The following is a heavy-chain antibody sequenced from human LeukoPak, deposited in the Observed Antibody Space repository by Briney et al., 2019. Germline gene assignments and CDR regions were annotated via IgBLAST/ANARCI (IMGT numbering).Heavy chain of an antibody. CDR3: ARGGDSSSWSINWFDP. CDR2: INPNSGGT. D-gene: IGHD6-13*01. CDR1: GYTFTGYY. V-gene: IGHV1-2*02. Sequence: ASVKVSCKASGYTFTGYYMHWVRQAPGQGLEWMGWINPNSGGTNYAQKFQGRVTMTRDTSISTAYMELSRLRSDDTAVYYCARGGDSSSWSINWFDPWGQGTLVTVSS. J-gene: IGHJ5*02.